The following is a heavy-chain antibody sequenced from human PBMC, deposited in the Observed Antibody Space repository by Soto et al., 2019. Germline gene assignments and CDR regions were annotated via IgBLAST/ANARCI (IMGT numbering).Heavy chain of an antibody. CDR2: INRDGSST. CDR3: ATYCSSTSGHRIRYAFDI. CDR1: GFTFSTYW. V-gene: IGHV3-74*01. D-gene: IGHD2-2*01. J-gene: IGHJ3*02. Sequence: EVQLVESGGGLVQPGGSLRLSCAASGFTFSTYWMHWVRQVPGKGLVWVSHINRDGSSTSYADSVRGRFTISRDNAKNTLYLQMNSLRAEDTAVYYCATYCSSTSGHRIRYAFDIWGQGTMVTVSS.